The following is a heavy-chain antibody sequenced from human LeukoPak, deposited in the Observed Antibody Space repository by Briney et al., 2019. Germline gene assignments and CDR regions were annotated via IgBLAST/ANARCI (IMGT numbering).Heavy chain of an antibody. CDR1: GASISSGRYY. J-gene: IGHJ4*02. CDR3: ARGLYDYYCDY. V-gene: IGHV4-61*02. CDR2: IYSRGST. D-gene: IGHD1-1*01. Sequence: SQTLFLTCNVSGASISSGRYYWSWIRQPAGKGLEWIGRIYSRGSTNYNPSLKSRVTMSVDTSKNQFSLNLSSVTGADTAVYYCARGLYDYYCDYWGQGTLVTVSS.